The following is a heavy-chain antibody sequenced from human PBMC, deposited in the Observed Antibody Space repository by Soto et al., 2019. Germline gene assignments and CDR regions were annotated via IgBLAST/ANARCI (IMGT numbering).Heavy chain of an antibody. V-gene: IGHV4-39*01. CDR2: IYYSGST. J-gene: IGHJ4*02. Sequence: QLQLQESGPGLVKPSETLSLTCTVSGGSIGSSSYYWGWIRQPPGKGLEWIGSIYYSGSTYYNPSLKSRVTISVDTSKNQFSLKLSSVTAADTAVYYCARRSYSSGWSLFDYWGQGTLVTVSS. CDR3: ARRSYSSGWSLFDY. CDR1: GGSIGSSSYY. D-gene: IGHD6-19*01.